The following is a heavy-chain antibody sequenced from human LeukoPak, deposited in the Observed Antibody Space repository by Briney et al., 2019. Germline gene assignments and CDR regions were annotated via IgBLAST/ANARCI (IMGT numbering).Heavy chain of an antibody. CDR3: ARVGGSNFYNYGMDV. Sequence: SETLSLTFTVSDDSIGNYYWSWIRQSPGKGLEWIGYIYFSGSTNYNPSLKRRVTMSVVTSKNQFSLRLTSVTAADTATYYCARVGGSNFYNYGMDVWGQGTTVIVSS. V-gene: IGHV4-59*01. CDR1: DDSIGNYY. J-gene: IGHJ6*02. CDR2: IYFSGST. D-gene: IGHD4-11*01.